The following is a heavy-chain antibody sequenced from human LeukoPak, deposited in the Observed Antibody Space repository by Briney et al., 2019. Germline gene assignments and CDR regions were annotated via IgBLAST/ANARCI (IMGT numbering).Heavy chain of an antibody. Sequence: GASVKVSCKASGYTFTSYYMHWVRQAPGQGLEWMGIIHPSGGTTSYAQKFQGRITMTRDTSTSKDYMELSSLRSEDTAVYYCARDGPRSGYDLGHFDNLGQGTLVTASS. V-gene: IGHV1-46*01. D-gene: IGHD5-12*01. CDR3: ARDGPRSGYDLGHFDN. CDR1: GYTFTSYY. J-gene: IGHJ4*02. CDR2: IHPSGGTT.